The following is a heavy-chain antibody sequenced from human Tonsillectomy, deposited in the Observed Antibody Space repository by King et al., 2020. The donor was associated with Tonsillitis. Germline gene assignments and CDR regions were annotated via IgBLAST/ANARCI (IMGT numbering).Heavy chain of an antibody. Sequence: VQLVESGGGLVNPGGSLRLSCVASVPVFNNAWISWVRQAPGKGLEWVGRTKSPSNGGTKDYAAPVKGRFTISRDDSKNTLYLQMNGLKTEDTAMYFCAAGKWEADWYVDLWGRGTLVTVSA. D-gene: IGHD1-26*01. CDR3: AAGKWEADWYVDL. J-gene: IGHJ2*01. CDR1: VPVFNNAW. V-gene: IGHV3-15*01. CDR2: TKSPSNGGTK.